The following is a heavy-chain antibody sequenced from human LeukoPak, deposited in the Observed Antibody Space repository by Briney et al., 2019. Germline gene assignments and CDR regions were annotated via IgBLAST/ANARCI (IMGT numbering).Heavy chain of an antibody. CDR2: FDPEDGET. D-gene: IGHD2-2*02. CDR3: ATGRSYCSSTSCYNYYYMDV. V-gene: IGHV1-24*01. CDR1: GYTLTELS. Sequence: ASVKVSCKVSGYTLTELSMHWVRQAPGKGLEWMGGFDPEDGETIYAQKFQGRVTMTEDTSTDTAYMELSSLRSEDTAVYYCATGRSYCSSTSCYNYYYMDVWGKGTTVTVSS. J-gene: IGHJ6*03.